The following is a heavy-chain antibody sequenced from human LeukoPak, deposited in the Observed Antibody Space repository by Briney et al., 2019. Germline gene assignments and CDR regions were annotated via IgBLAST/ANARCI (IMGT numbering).Heavy chain of an antibody. D-gene: IGHD6-6*01. CDR1: GGSISSNNW. V-gene: IGHV4-4*02. Sequence: SGTLSLTCAVSGGSISSNNWWSWVRQPPGKGLEWIGEIYHTGTTNYNPSLKSRVTISVDTSKNQFSLKLSSVTAADTAVYYCARDRGAARPEFDYWGQGTLVTVSS. CDR3: ARDRGAARPEFDY. J-gene: IGHJ4*02. CDR2: IYHTGTT.